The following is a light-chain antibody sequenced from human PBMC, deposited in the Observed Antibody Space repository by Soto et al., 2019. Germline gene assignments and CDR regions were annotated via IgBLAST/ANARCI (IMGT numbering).Light chain of an antibody. CDR1: QDISNY. J-gene: IGKJ5*01. CDR2: DAS. CDR3: QQYHSYSIT. V-gene: IGKV1-33*01. Sequence: DIQMTQSPSCLSASVGDRVTITCQASQDISNYLNWYQQKPGKAPKLLIYDASNLETGVPSRLSGSGSGTEFTLTISSLQPADFATYYCQQYHSYSITFGQGTRLEIK.